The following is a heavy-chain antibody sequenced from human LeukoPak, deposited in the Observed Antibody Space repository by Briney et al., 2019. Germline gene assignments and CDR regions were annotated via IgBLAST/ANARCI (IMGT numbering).Heavy chain of an antibody. D-gene: IGHD3-10*01. V-gene: IGHV1-2*02. CDR2: INPNSGGT. CDR1: GYTFTGYY. CDR3: ARGITMVRGVIITTFDY. Sequence: ASVKVSCKASGYTFTGYYMHWVRQAPGQGLEWMGWINPNSGGTNYAQKFHGRVTMTSDTSISTAYMKLSRLRSDDTAVYYCARGITMVRGVIITTFDYWGQGTLVTVSS. J-gene: IGHJ4*02.